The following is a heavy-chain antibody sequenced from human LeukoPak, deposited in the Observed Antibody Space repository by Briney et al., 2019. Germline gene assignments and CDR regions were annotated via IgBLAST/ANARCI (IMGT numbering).Heavy chain of an antibody. D-gene: IGHD5-12*01. J-gene: IGHJ4*02. Sequence: SETLSLTCTVSGGSISSGGYYWSWIRQHPGKGLEWIGYIYYSGSTYYNPSLKSRVTISVDTSKNQFSLKLSSVTAADTAVYYCARGGGYGPPFDYWGQGTLVTVSS. V-gene: IGHV4-31*03. CDR1: GGSISSGGYY. CDR3: ARGGGYGPPFDY. CDR2: IYYSGST.